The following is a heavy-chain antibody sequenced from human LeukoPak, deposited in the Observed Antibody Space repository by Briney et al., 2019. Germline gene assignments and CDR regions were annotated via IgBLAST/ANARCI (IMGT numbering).Heavy chain of an antibody. V-gene: IGHV3-30-3*01. J-gene: IGHJ4*02. CDR1: GFTFSSYA. D-gene: IGHD6-6*01. CDR2: ISYDGSNK. Sequence: PGRSLRLSCAASGFTFSSYAMHWVRQAPGKGLEWVAVISYDGSNKYYADSVKGRFTISRDNSKNTLYLQMNSLRAEETAVYYCARGIAAFDYWGQGTLVTVSS. CDR3: ARGIAAFDY.